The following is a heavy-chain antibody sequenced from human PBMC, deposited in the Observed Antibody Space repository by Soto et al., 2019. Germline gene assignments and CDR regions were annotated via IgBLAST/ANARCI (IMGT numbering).Heavy chain of an antibody. J-gene: IGHJ5*02. Sequence: SETLSLTCAVYGGSFSGYYWSWIRQPPGKGLEWIGEINHSGSTNYNPSLKSRVTISVDTSKNQFSLKLSSVTAADTAVYYCAISHIMITFGGVIVSWFDPWGQGTLVTVSS. D-gene: IGHD3-16*02. CDR2: INHSGST. CDR3: AISHIMITFGGVIVSWFDP. CDR1: GGSFSGYY. V-gene: IGHV4-34*01.